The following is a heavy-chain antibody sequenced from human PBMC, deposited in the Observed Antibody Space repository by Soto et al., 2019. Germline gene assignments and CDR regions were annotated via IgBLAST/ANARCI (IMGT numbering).Heavy chain of an antibody. J-gene: IGHJ4*02. CDR2: INHSGST. D-gene: IGHD6-13*01. CDR1: GGSFSGYY. V-gene: IGHV4-34*01. Sequence: QVQLQQWGAGLLKPSETLSLTCAVYGGSFSGYYWSWIRQPPGKGLEWIGEINHSGSTNYNPSLKSRVTTSVDTSKNQFSLKLSSVTAADTAVYYCARGRDSSSWYVFDYWGQGTLVTVSS. CDR3: ARGRDSSSWYVFDY.